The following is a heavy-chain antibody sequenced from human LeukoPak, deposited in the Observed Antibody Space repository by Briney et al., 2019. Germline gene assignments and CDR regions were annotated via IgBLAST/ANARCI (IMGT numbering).Heavy chain of an antibody. CDR2: MSYAGNNK. V-gene: IGHV3-30-3*01. CDR3: ARGSGNSIFDY. CDR1: GFTFSSYV. J-gene: IGHJ4*02. Sequence: GGSLRLSCAASGFTFSSYVMHWVRQAPGKGLEWVAVMSYAGNNKYYADSVTGRLTISRDNSKNTLYLQMNSLKTDDTAVYYCARGSGNSIFDYWGQGALVTVSS. D-gene: IGHD4-23*01.